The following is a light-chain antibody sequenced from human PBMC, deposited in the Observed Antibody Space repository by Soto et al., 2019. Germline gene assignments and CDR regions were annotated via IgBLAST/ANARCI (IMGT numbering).Light chain of an antibody. V-gene: IGKV3-15*01. CDR1: QSAISN. CDR3: HQYYKWPLT. Sequence: ETLLTQSPATLSLSPGERVTLSCRASQSAISNLAWYQQKPGQTPRLLIYDASTRATDIPARFSGSGSGTDFTLTISSLLSEDFAVYYCHQYYKWPLTFGGGTKVDIK. CDR2: DAS. J-gene: IGKJ4*01.